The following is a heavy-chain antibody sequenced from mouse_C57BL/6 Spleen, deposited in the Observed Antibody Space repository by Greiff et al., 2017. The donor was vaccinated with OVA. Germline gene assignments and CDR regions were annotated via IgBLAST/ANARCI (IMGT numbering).Heavy chain of an antibody. Sequence: EVQLQESGGGLVQPKGSLKLSCAASGFSFNTYAMNWVRQAPGKGLEWVARIRSKSNNYATYYADSVKDRFTISRDDSESMLYLQMNNLKTEDTAMYYCVRHQGNYFDYWGQGTTLTVSS. CDR2: IRSKSNNYAT. CDR1: GFSFNTYA. CDR3: VRHQGNYFDY. J-gene: IGHJ2*01. V-gene: IGHV10-1*01.